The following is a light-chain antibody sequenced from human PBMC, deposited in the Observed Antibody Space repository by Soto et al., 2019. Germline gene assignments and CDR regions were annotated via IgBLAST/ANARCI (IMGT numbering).Light chain of an antibody. J-gene: IGLJ2*01. CDR2: SDS. CDR1: TSNIGSNY. CDR3: AAWDNSLSVVL. Sequence: QSVLTQPPSASGTPGQRVSISCSGSTSNIGSNYVYWYQQLPGAAPKLLMYSDSVRPSGVPDRFSGSKSGTSASLAVSGLRSEDEAAYYCAAWDNSLSVVLFGGGTQLTVL. V-gene: IGLV1-47*02.